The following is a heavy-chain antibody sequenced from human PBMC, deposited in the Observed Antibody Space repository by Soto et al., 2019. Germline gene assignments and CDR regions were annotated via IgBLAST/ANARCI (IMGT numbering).Heavy chain of an antibody. CDR1: GGTFSSYT. D-gene: IGHD1-1*01. Sequence: QVQLVQSGAEVKKPGSSVKVSCKASGGTFSSYTIIWVRQAPGQGLEWMGRIIPILGIANYAQKFQGRVTITADKSTSPAYQELSRLSSEDTAVSYCARDRDQARNDFPDAFDIWGQGTMVTVSS. V-gene: IGHV1-69*08. CDR2: IIPILGIA. CDR3: ARDRDQARNDFPDAFDI. J-gene: IGHJ3*02.